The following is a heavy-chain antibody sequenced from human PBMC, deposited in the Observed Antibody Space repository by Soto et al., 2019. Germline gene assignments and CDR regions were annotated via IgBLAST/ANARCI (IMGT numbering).Heavy chain of an antibody. V-gene: IGHV2-26*04. D-gene: IGHD6-13*01. CDR1: GFSLSNAGLG. Sequence: QVTVKESGPVLVKPTETLTLTCTVSGFSLSNAGLGVSWIRQPPGKALEWLAHIFSNDAKSYSTSLKSRLTTSXDPXKSQVVLTMTNMDPVDTATYYCASTYSTSWYWFDPWGQGTLVTVSS. CDR3: ASTYSTSWYWFDP. J-gene: IGHJ5*02. CDR2: IFSNDAK.